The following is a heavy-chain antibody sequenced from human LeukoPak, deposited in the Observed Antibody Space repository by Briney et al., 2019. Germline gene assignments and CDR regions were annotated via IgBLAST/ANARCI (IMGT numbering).Heavy chain of an antibody. J-gene: IGHJ6*02. Sequence: GRSLRLSCAASGFTFSSYAMHWVRQAPGKGLEWVAVISYDGSNKYYADSVKGRFTISRDNSKNTLYLQMNSLRAEDTAVYYCARVGDYDLWSGFMDVWGQGTTVTVSS. D-gene: IGHD3-3*01. CDR3: ARVGDYDLWSGFMDV. CDR1: GFTFSSYA. V-gene: IGHV3-30-3*01. CDR2: ISYDGSNK.